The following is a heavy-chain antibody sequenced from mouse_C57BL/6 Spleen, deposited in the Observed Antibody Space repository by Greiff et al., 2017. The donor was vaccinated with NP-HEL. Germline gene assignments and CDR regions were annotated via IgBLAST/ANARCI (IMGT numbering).Heavy chain of an antibody. D-gene: IGHD4-1*01. CDR3: AREGNWDGDYYAMDY. V-gene: IGHV1-72*01. J-gene: IGHJ4*01. CDR1: GYTFTSYW. CDR2: IDPNSGGT. Sequence: QVHVKQSGAELVKPGASVKLSCKASGYTFTSYWMHWVKQRPGRGLEWIGRIDPNSGGTKYNEKFKSKATLTVDKPSSTAYMQLSSLTSEDSAVYYCAREGNWDGDYYAMDYWGQGTSVTVSS.